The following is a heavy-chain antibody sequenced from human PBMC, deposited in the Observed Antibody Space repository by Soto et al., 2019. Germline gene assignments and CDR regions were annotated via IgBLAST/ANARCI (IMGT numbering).Heavy chain of an antibody. J-gene: IGHJ6*03. D-gene: IGHD3-10*01. CDR2: ISSSSSPI. V-gene: IGHV3-48*01. Sequence: PGKGPEWVSYISSSSSPIYYADAVKGRYNISRDDAKNSRYLQMNSLRAEDTAVYYCARDSYDYYGSGSYYNQYYDYYMDVWGKGTTVTVSS. CDR3: ARDSYDYYGSGSYYNQYYDYYMDV.